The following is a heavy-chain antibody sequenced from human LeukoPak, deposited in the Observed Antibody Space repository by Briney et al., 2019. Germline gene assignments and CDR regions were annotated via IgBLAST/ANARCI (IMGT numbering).Heavy chain of an antibody. V-gene: IGHV4-38-2*02. D-gene: IGHD2-15*01. CDR1: GYSISNGFY. CDR2: VYHTGST. CDR3: ARVAGVEVAPATSY. J-gene: IGHJ4*02. Sequence: SETLSLTCTVSGYSISNGFYWAWIRQPPGKGLEWIGSVYHTGSTYSNPSLKSRVTISVDTSKNQFSLSLTSVTAADTAVYYCARVAGVEVAPATSYWGQGTLVTV.